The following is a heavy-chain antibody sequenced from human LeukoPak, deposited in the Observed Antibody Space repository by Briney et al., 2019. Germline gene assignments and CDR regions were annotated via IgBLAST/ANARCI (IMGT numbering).Heavy chain of an antibody. CDR3: ARVGRGVRGVTIDY. CDR1: GGSISSYY. Sequence: SETLSLTCTVSGGSISSYYWSWIRQPPGKGLEWIGYIYYSGSTNYNPSLKSRVTISVDTSKNQFSLRLRSVTAADTAVYYCARVGRGVRGVTIDYWGQGTLVTVSS. D-gene: IGHD3-10*01. CDR2: IYYSGST. V-gene: IGHV4-59*01. J-gene: IGHJ4*02.